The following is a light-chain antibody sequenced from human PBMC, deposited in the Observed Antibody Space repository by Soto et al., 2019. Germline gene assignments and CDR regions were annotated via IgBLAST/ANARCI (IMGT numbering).Light chain of an antibody. CDR1: QSVSSY. V-gene: IGKV3-11*01. Sequence: EIVWTQSPATLSLSPGERATLSCRASQSVSSYLAWYQQKPGQAPRLLIYDASNRAPGIPARFSGSGSGTDFTLTISSLEPEDFAVYYCQQRSNWLPITFGQGTRLEIK. J-gene: IGKJ5*01. CDR2: DAS. CDR3: QQRSNWLPIT.